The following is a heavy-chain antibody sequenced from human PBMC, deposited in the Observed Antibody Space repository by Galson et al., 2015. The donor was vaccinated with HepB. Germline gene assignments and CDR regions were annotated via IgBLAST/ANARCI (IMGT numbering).Heavy chain of an antibody. CDR2: LYSGGST. Sequence: SGAEVTKPGGSLRLSCAASGFSVSSNCMSWVRQAPGKGLEWVSVLYSGGSTYYGDSVKGRFTISRDKSKNTLYLQMNSLRAEDTAVYYCAKPLRDIVLMVYATPRGSFDPWGQGTLVTVSS. D-gene: IGHD2-8*01. CDR3: AKPLRDIVLMVYATPRGSFDP. J-gene: IGHJ5*02. V-gene: IGHV3-66*04. CDR1: GFSVSSNC.